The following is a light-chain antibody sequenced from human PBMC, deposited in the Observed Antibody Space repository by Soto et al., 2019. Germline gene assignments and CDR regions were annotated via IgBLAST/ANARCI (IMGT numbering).Light chain of an antibody. J-gene: IGKJ4*01. V-gene: IGKV3-15*01. CDR1: QDVSSN. Sequence: EMVVTQSPATLSVSPGERATLSCRASQDVSSNLAWYQQKPGQAPSLLIYGASTRATGTPARFSGSGSGTGFTPTHSRPQAENYAVYFCQQYIRWPLTFGGGTKVEI. CDR2: GAS. CDR3: QQYIRWPLT.